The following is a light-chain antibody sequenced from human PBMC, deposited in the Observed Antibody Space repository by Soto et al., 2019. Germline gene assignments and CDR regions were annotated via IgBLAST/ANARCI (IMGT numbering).Light chain of an antibody. CDR2: ENN. CDR1: SSNIGNNY. CDR3: GTWDSSLSVGNV. J-gene: IGLJ1*01. Sequence: QSVLTQPPSVSAAPGQKVTISCSGSSSNIGNNYVSWYQQLPGTAPKLLIYENNKRPSGIPDRFSGSKSGTSATLGITGLQTGDEADYYCGTWDSSLSVGNVFGTGTKLTVL. V-gene: IGLV1-51*02.